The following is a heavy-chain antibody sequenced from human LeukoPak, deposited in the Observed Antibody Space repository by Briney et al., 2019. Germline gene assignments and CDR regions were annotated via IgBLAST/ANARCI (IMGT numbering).Heavy chain of an antibody. D-gene: IGHD3-10*01. Sequence: ASVKVSCKASGYTFTGYYMHWVRQAPGQGLEWMGWINPNSGGTNYAQKFQGRVTMTRDTSISTAYMELRSLRSDDTAVYYCARGRAVGSVPFDPWGQGTLVTVSS. CDR3: ARGRAVGSVPFDP. CDR1: GYTFTGYY. CDR2: INPNSGGT. J-gene: IGHJ5*02. V-gene: IGHV1-2*02.